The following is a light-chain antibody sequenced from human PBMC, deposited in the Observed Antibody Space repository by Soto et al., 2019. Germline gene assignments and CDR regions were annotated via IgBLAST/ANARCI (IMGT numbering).Light chain of an antibody. V-gene: IGKV3-11*01. J-gene: IGKJ5*01. Sequence: EIVLTQSPATLSLSPGERATLSCRASQTVSSYLAWYQQKPGQAPRLLVYDASDRATGIPARFSGSGSGTAFTLTISSLEPEDFAVYYCQHRRTFGQGTRLEIK. CDR1: QTVSSY. CDR2: DAS. CDR3: QHRRT.